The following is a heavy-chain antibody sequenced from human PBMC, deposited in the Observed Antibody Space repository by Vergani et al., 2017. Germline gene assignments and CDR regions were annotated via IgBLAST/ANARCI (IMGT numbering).Heavy chain of an antibody. V-gene: IGHV6-1*01. J-gene: IGHJ5*02. CDR3: ARDLMMGYSSSWGWFDP. CDR1: GDSVSSNSAA. CDR2: TYYRSKWYN. Sequence: QVQLQQSGPGLVKPSQTLSLTCAISGDSVSSNSAAWNWIRQSPSRGLEWLGRTYYRSKWYNDYAVSVKSRITINPDTSKNQFSLQLNSVTPEYTAVYYCARDLMMGYSSSWGWFDPWGQGTLVTVSA. D-gene: IGHD6-6*01.